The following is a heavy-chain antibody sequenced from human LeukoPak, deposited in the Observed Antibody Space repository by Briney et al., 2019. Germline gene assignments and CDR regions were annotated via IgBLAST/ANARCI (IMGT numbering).Heavy chain of an antibody. CDR2: IIPIFGTA. CDR3: ARGYDSSGYYYDLAY. Sequence: SVKVSCKASGGTFSSYAISWVRQAPGQGLEWMGRIIPIFGTANYAQKFQGRVTITTDESTSTAYMELSSLRSEDTAVYHCARGYDSSGYYYDLAYWGQGTLVTVSS. V-gene: IGHV1-69*05. CDR1: GGTFSSYA. D-gene: IGHD3-22*01. J-gene: IGHJ4*02.